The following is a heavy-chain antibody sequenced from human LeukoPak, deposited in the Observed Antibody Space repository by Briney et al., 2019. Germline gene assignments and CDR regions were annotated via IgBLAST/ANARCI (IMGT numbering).Heavy chain of an antibody. J-gene: IGHJ5*02. V-gene: IGHV3-7*01. D-gene: IGHD3-10*01. CDR2: INEDGSEI. CDR1: GFTFSRSW. Sequence: GGSLRLSCAASGFTFSRSWMAWVRQAPGKGLEWVASINEDGSEIHYVDSVKGRFTIARDNAKDSLFLQMNSLTVEDTAMYYCVRSFHPGGWFDPWGQGTLVTVSS. CDR3: VRSFHPGGWFDP.